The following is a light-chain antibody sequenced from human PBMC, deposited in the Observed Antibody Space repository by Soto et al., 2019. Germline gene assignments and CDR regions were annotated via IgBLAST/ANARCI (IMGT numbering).Light chain of an antibody. Sequence: EVVFTHSPVTLSVSPGERATLSFMSSQSFRGLLAWYQQKPGQAPRLLIYDASNRATGIPARFSGSGSGTDFTLTISSLEPEDFAVYYCQQRSNWPGITFGQGTRLEIK. J-gene: IGKJ5*01. CDR1: QSFRGL. V-gene: IGKV3-11*01. CDR3: QQRSNWPGIT. CDR2: DAS.